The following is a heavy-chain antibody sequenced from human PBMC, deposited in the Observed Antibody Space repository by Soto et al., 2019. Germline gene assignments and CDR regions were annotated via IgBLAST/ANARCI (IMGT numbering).Heavy chain of an antibody. V-gene: IGHV3-21*01. Sequence: GGSVRLSCAASGFTFSSYSMNWVRQAPGKGLEWVSSISSSSSYIYYTDSVKGRFTISRDNAKNSLYLQMNSLRAEDTAVYYCARDRWELLGGYYYYGMDVWGQGTTVTVSS. J-gene: IGHJ6*02. CDR1: GFTFSSYS. CDR3: ARDRWELLGGYYYYGMDV. CDR2: ISSSSSYI. D-gene: IGHD1-26*01.